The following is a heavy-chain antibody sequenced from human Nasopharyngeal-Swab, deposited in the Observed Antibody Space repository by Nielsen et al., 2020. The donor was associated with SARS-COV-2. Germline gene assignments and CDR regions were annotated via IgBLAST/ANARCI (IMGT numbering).Heavy chain of an antibody. D-gene: IGHD4-23*01. J-gene: IGHJ4*02. V-gene: IGHV4-30-2*01. Sequence: PGKGLEWIGHIYHSGSTYYNPSLKSRVTISLDMSKDQFSLKVTSVTAADTAVYYCARGPSYGGFDFWGQGTLVTVSS. CDR3: ARGPSYGGFDF. CDR2: IYHSGST.